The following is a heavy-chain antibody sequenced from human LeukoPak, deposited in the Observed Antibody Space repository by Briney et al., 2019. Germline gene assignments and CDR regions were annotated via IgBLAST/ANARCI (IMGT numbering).Heavy chain of an antibody. Sequence: GGSLRLSCSASGFTFSSYAMHWVRQAPGKGLEYVSAISSNGGSTYYADSVKGRFTISRDNSKNTPYLQMSSLRAEDTAVYYCVKDSGYDFLDYWGQGTLVTVSS. CDR3: VKDSGYDFLDY. CDR2: ISSNGGST. CDR1: GFTFSSYA. J-gene: IGHJ4*02. V-gene: IGHV3-64D*06. D-gene: IGHD5-12*01.